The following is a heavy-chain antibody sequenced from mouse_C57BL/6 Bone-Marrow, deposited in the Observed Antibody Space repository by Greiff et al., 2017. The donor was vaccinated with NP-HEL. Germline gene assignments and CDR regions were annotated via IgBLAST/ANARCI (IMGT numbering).Heavy chain of an antibody. J-gene: IGHJ4*01. CDR3: ARPLYYRGAMDY. CDR2: ISSGSSTI. V-gene: IGHV5-17*01. Sequence: EVMLVESGGGLVKPGGSLKLSCAASGFTFSDYGMHWVRQAPEKGLEWVAYISSGSSTIYYADTVKGRFTISRDNAKNTLFLQMTSLRSEDTAMYYCARPLYYRGAMDYWGQGTSVTVSS. D-gene: IGHD2-12*01. CDR1: GFTFSDYG.